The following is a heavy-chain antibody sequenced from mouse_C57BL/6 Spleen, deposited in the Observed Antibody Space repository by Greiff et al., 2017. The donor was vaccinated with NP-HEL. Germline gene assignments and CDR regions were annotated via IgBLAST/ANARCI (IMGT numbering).Heavy chain of an antibody. CDR2: IDPEDGDT. V-gene: IGHV14-1*01. Sequence: EVQLQQSGAELVRPGASVKLSCTASGFNIKDYYMHWVKQRPEQGLEWIGRIDPEDGDTEYAPKFQGKATMTADTSSNTAYLQLSSLTSEDTAVYYCTGPWLPYSLDYWGQGTTLTVSS. CDR3: TGPWLPYSLDY. J-gene: IGHJ2*01. CDR1: GFNIKDYY. D-gene: IGHD2-2*01.